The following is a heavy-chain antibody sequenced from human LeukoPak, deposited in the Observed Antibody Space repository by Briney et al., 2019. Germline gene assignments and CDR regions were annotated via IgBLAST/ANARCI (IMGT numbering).Heavy chain of an antibody. CDR1: GFTFSAYA. J-gene: IGHJ5*02. CDR3: AKDRSSSWYIGWFDP. Sequence: GGSLRLSCAASGFTFSAYAMSWVRQAPGKGLEWVSGISWNSGSIGYADSVKGRFTISRDNAKNSLYLQMNSLRAEDTALYYCAKDRSSSWYIGWFDPWGQGTLVTVSS. CDR2: ISWNSGSI. V-gene: IGHV3-9*01. D-gene: IGHD6-13*01.